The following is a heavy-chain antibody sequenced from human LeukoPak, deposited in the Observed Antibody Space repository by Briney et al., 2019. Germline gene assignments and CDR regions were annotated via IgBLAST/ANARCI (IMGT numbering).Heavy chain of an antibody. CDR2: IYYSGST. CDR1: GGSISSGGYY. J-gene: IGHJ4*02. CDR3: ARVHYGDPHFDH. Sequence: PSQTLSLTCTVSGGSISSGGYYWSWIRQHPGKGLEWIGYIYYSGSTYYNPSLKSRVTISVDTSKNQFSLKLSSVTAADTAVYYCARVHYGDPHFDHWGQGTLVTVSS. V-gene: IGHV4-31*03. D-gene: IGHD4-17*01.